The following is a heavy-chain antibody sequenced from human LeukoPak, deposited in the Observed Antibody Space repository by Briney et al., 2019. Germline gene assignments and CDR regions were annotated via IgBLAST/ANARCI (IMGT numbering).Heavy chain of an antibody. CDR3: ARGQRYYGSGQY. V-gene: IGHV1-18*01. CDR1: GYTFTSYG. D-gene: IGHD3-10*01. J-gene: IGHJ4*02. Sequence: ASVKVSCKASGYTFTSYGISWVRQAPGQGLEWMGWISAYNGNTNYAQKLQGRVTITRNTSISTAYMELSSLRSEDTAVYYCARGQRYYGSGQYWGQGTLVTVSS. CDR2: ISAYNGNT.